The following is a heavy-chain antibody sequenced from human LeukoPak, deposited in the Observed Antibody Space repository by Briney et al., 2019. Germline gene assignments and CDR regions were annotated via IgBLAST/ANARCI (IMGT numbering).Heavy chain of an antibody. Sequence: SETLSLTCTVSGYSISSGYYWGWIRQPPGKGLEWIGSIYHSGSTYYNPSLKSRVTISVDTSKNQFSLKLSSVTAADTAIYYCAKSVGATYLVDYWGQGTLVTVSS. D-gene: IGHD1-26*01. J-gene: IGHJ4*02. CDR1: GYSISSGYY. V-gene: IGHV4-38-2*02. CDR2: IYHSGST. CDR3: AKSVGATYLVDY.